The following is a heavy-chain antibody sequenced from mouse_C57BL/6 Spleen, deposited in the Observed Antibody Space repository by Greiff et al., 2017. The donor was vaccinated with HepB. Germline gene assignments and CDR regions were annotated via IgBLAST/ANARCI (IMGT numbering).Heavy chain of an antibody. Sequence: VHVKQSGPVLVKPGASVKMSCKASGYTFTDYYMNWVKQSHGKSLEWIGVINPYNGGTSYNQKFKGKATLTVDKSSSTAYMELNSLTSEDSAVYYCARSHYYGSSWGYFDVWGTGTTVTVSS. J-gene: IGHJ1*03. D-gene: IGHD1-1*01. CDR1: GYTFTDYY. CDR3: ARSHYYGSSWGYFDV. CDR2: INPYNGGT. V-gene: IGHV1-19*01.